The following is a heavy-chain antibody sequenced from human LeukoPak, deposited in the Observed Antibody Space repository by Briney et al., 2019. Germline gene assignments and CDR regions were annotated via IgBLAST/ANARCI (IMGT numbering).Heavy chain of an antibody. V-gene: IGHV4-34*01. D-gene: IGHD3-22*01. CDR2: INHSGST. Sequence: SETLSLTCAVYGGSFSGYYWSWIRQPPGKGLEWIGEINHSGSTNYNPSLKSRVTISVDTSKNQFSLKLSSVTAADTAVYYCARDYDSSGYYNWFDPWGQGTLVTVSS. CDR1: GGSFSGYY. CDR3: ARDYDSSGYYNWFDP. J-gene: IGHJ5*02.